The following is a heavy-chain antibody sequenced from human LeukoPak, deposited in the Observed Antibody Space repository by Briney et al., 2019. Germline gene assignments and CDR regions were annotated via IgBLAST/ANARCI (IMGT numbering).Heavy chain of an antibody. J-gene: IGHJ4*02. V-gene: IGHV3-21*01. CDR3: ARTYYDILTGYNPYFDY. CDR1: GFPFNTYT. Sequence: GGSLSLSCAASGFPFNTYTMNWVRQAPGKGLEWVSSITASSTAIYSADSVKGRFTISRDNAKNLLYLQMNSLRAEDTAVYYCARTYYDILTGYNPYFDYWGQGILVTVSS. D-gene: IGHD3-9*01. CDR2: ITASSTAI.